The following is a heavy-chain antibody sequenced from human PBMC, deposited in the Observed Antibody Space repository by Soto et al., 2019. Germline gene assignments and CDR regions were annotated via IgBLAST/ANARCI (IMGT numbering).Heavy chain of an antibody. CDR1: GYTFTSYY. J-gene: IGHJ4*02. V-gene: IGHV1-46*01. Sequence: QVQLVQSGAEVKKPGASVKVSCKASGYTFTSYYMHWVRQAPEQGLEWMGIINPSGGSTSYAQKFQGRVTMTRDTSTSTVYMELSSLRSEDTAVYYCGASGQLVPFDYWGQGTLVTVSS. CDR2: INPSGGST. D-gene: IGHD6-6*01. CDR3: GASGQLVPFDY.